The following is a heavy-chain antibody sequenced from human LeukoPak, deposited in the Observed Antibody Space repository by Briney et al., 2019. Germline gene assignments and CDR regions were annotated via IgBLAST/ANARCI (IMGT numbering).Heavy chain of an antibody. V-gene: IGHV3-74*01. CDR1: GFSFSSYW. D-gene: IGHD3-22*01. J-gene: IGHJ3*02. Sequence: SGGSLRVSCAASGFSFSSYWMDWVHQAPGKGLVWVSGINSDGRMTRYAESVKGRFTISRDNAKNTLYLQMNTLRAEDTAVYYCARVGSTDSPHAFDIWGQGTTVTVSS. CDR2: INSDGRMT. CDR3: ARVGSTDSPHAFDI.